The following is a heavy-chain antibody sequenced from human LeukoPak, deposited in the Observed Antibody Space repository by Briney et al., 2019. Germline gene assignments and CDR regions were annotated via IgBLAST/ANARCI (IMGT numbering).Heavy chain of an antibody. J-gene: IGHJ4*02. CDR1: GFTFSSYA. D-gene: IGHD6-13*01. CDR2: ISGSGGST. V-gene: IGHV3-23*01. CDR3: AKVGSSWYLVY. Sequence: KAGGSLRLSCAASGFTFSSYAMSWVRQAPGKGLEWVSAISGSGGSTYYADSVKGRFTISRDNSKNTLYLQMNSLRAEDTAVYYCAKVGSSWYLVYWGQGTLVTVSS.